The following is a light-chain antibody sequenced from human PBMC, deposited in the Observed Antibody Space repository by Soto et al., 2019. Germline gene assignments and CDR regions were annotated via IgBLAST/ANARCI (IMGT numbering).Light chain of an antibody. CDR1: SSDVGAYNY. Sequence: QSALTQPPSASGSPGQSVTISCTGTSSDVGAYNYVSWYQQRPGKVPKLIIYEVSKRPSGVPDRFSGSKSGNTASLTVSGLQAEDEADYYCTSYAGSNNLGVFGTGTKRTVL. CDR3: TSYAGSNNLGV. V-gene: IGLV2-8*01. J-gene: IGLJ1*01. CDR2: EVS.